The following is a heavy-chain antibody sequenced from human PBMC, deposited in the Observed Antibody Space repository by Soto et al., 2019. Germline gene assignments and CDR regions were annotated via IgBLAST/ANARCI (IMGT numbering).Heavy chain of an antibody. CDR1: GYTFTGHN. CDR3: AKDEARSYDF. Sequence: GASVKVSCKSSGYTFTGHNIHWVRQAPGQGLEWMGLTNPKTGDTFYAQNFQGRVTTSRDTSISTAYMELSSLRSDDTAVYYCAKDEARSYDFWGQGTQVTASS. V-gene: IGHV1-2*02. J-gene: IGHJ4*02. D-gene: IGHD3-10*01. CDR2: TNPKTGDT.